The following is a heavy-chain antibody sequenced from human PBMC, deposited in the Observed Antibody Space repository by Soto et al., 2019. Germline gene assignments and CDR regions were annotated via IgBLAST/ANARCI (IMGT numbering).Heavy chain of an antibody. V-gene: IGHV3-30*18. D-gene: IGHD1-26*01. Sequence: QVQLVESGGGVVQPGRSLRLSCAASGFTFSSYGMHWVRQAPGKGLEWVAVISYDGSNKYYADSVKGRFTISRDNSKNTLYLQMNSLRAEYTAVYYCAKDLVGATELYYYYGMDVWGQGTTVTVSS. J-gene: IGHJ6*02. CDR3: AKDLVGATELYYYYGMDV. CDR2: ISYDGSNK. CDR1: GFTFSSYG.